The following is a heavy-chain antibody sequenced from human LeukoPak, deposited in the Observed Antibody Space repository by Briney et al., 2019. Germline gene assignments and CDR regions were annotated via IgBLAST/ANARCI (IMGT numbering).Heavy chain of an antibody. J-gene: IGHJ5*02. V-gene: IGHV1-18*01. CDR2: ISVYNGNT. CDR1: DNIFTSYG. CDR3: ARRGTNWFDP. Sequence: ASVKVSCKASDNIFTSYGISWVRQAPGQGLEWMGWISVYNGNTNYAQKLQGRVTTTTDTSTSTAYMELRSLRSDDTAVYYCARRGTNWFDPWGQGTLVTVSS.